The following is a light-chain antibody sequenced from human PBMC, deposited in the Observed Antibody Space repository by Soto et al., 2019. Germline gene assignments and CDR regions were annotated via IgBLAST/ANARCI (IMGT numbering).Light chain of an antibody. CDR2: EDT. Sequence: SVLTQPASVSGSPGQSITISCTGTNSDVGGYNLVSWYQQHPGKAPKLMIFEDTKRPSGVSDRFSGSKSGNTASLTVSGLQAEDEADYYCCSYAGSSTFVVFGGGTK. V-gene: IGLV2-23*02. J-gene: IGLJ2*01. CDR3: CSYAGSSTFVV. CDR1: NSDVGGYNL.